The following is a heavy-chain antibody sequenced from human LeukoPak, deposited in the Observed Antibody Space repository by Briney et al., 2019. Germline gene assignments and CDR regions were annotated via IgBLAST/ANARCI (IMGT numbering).Heavy chain of an antibody. D-gene: IGHD6-13*01. CDR2: IKQDGSEK. CDR1: GFTFSTFL. J-gene: IGHJ4*02. CDR3: ARDTSIAAGLLNY. Sequence: GGSLRLSCAASGFTFSTFLMSWVRQAPGKGLEWVANIKQDGSEKYYVDSVKGRFTISRDNAKNSLYLQMSSLRAEDTAVYYCARDTSIAAGLLNYWGQGTLVTVSS. V-gene: IGHV3-7*01.